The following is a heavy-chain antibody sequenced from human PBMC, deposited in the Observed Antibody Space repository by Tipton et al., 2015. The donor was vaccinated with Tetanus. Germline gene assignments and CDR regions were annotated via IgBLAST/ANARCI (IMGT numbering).Heavy chain of an antibody. D-gene: IGHD1-26*01. CDR2: IYYSGST. V-gene: IGHV4-31*03. CDR1: GGSISSGGYY. CDR3: ARGGSYHTPPGY. J-gene: IGHJ4*02. Sequence: TLSLTCTVSGGSISSGGYYWSWIRQYPGKGLEWIGYIYYSGSTYYNPSLKSRVTISVDTSKNQFSLKLSSVTAADTAVYYCARGGSYHTPPGYWGQGPLFTVSS.